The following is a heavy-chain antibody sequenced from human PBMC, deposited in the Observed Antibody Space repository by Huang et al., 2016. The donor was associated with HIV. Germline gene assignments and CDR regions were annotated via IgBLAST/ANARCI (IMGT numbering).Heavy chain of an antibody. CDR2: FGTT. CDR1: GGTFSSYA. D-gene: IGHD1-1*01. Sequence: QVQLVQSAAEVKKPGSSVKVSCEASGGTFSSYAIFGTTNYTQTFQGRVTITADESSSTADMELRSLRSEDTAVYYCARASGRIQLPGGYFDLWGRGTLVTVSS. J-gene: IGHJ2*01. CDR3: ARASGRIQLPGGYFDL. V-gene: IGHV1-69*01.